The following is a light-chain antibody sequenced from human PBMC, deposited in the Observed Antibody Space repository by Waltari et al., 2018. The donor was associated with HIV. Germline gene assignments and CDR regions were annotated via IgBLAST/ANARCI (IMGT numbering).Light chain of an antibody. V-gene: IGLV2-14*03. CDR3: CSYSDSGTIL. CDR2: AVP. CDR1: SSDIGSFDY. J-gene: IGLJ2*01. Sequence: SALTQPASVSGSPGQSITISCLGASSDIGSFDYVSWYQQHPDKAPKLILYAVPNGASGVSGRFSSSRSGSMASLTISGLQPEAEADYFCCSYSDSGTILFGGGTRVTVL.